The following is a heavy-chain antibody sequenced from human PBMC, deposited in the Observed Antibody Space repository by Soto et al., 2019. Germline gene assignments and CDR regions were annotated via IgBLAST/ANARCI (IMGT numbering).Heavy chain of an antibody. CDR3: ARDPPYSVVLIRPFDY. V-gene: IGHV1-2*02. D-gene: IGHD3-3*01. CDR1: GYTFTDYY. Sequence: QVQLVQSGAELKKPGASVKVSCKVSGYTFTDYYIHWVRQAPGQGLEWMGWINPNSGATNYAQSFQGRVTMTRDTSISTAYMELSRLRSDDTAVYYCARDPPYSVVLIRPFDYWGQGTLVTVSS. J-gene: IGHJ4*02. CDR2: INPNSGAT.